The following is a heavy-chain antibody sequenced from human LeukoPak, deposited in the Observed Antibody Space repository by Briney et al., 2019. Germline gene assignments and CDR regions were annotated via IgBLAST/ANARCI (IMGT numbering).Heavy chain of an antibody. CDR1: GFTLSSYW. J-gene: IGHJ5*02. Sequence: GSLRLSCAASGFTLSSYWMSWVRQAPGKGLEWVSAISGSGGSTYYADSVKGRFTVSRDNSKNTLYLQMNSLRAEDTAVYYCAKGKSSTVVNWFDPWGQGTLVTVSS. CDR3: AKGKSSTVVNWFDP. V-gene: IGHV3-23*01. D-gene: IGHD4-23*01. CDR2: ISGSGGST.